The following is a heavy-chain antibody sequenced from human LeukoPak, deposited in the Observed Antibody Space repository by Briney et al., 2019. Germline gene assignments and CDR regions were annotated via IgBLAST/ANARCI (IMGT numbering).Heavy chain of an antibody. D-gene: IGHD3-22*01. CDR3: ATENKKDYYDSSGYYY. V-gene: IGHV1-24*01. J-gene: IGHJ4*02. CDR2: FDPEDGET. CDR1: GYTLTELS. Sequence: ASVKVSCEVSGYTLTELSMHWVRQAPGKGLEWMGGFDPEDGETIYAQKFQGRVTMTEDTSTDTAYMELSSLRSEDTAVYYCATENKKDYYDSSGYYYWGQGTLVTVSS.